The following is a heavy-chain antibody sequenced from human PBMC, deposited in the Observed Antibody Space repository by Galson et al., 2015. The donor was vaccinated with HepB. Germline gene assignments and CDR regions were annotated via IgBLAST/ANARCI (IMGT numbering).Heavy chain of an antibody. Sequence: SLRLSCAASGFTFSSYAMSWVRQAPGKGLEWVSAISGSGGSTYYADSVKGRFTISRDNAKNTLYLQMNSLRAEDTAVYYCARVSIREWLEPGKFDPWGQGTLVTVSS. V-gene: IGHV3-23*01. J-gene: IGHJ5*02. CDR3: ARVSIREWLEPGKFDP. CDR2: ISGSGGST. CDR1: GFTFSSYA. D-gene: IGHD6-19*01.